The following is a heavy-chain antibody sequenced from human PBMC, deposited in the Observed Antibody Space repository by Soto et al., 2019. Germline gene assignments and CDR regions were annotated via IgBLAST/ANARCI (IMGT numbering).Heavy chain of an antibody. D-gene: IGHD1-1*01. Sequence: QVQLVQSGAEVKKPGSSVKVSCKASGGTFSSYAISWVRQAPGQGLEWMGGIIPIFGTANYAQKFQGRVTITADESKSKAYMELSSLRSEDTAVYYFAKDSLATRTYDWFDSWGQGTLVTVSS. J-gene: IGHJ5*01. CDR2: IIPIFGTA. V-gene: IGHV1-69*12. CDR3: AKDSLATRTYDWFDS. CDR1: GGTFSSYA.